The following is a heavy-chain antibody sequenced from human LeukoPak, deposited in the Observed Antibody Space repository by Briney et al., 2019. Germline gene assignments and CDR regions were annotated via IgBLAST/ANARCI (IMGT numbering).Heavy chain of an antibody. V-gene: IGHV1-2*02. Sequence: GASGKVSCKASGYTFTGYYIHWVRQAPGQGLEWMGWINPNSGGTNYSQKFQGRGTITMDTSITTASMDRRRLKSDDKAVYYCARAPGYYYMDVWGKGTTVTVSS. J-gene: IGHJ6*03. CDR1: GYTFTGYY. CDR2: INPNSGGT. CDR3: ARAPGYYYMDV.